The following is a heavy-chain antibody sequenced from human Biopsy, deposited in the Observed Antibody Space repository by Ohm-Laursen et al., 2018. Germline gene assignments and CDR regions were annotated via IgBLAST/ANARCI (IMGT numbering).Heavy chain of an antibody. J-gene: IGHJ5*02. CDR3: ARERDP. CDR1: GYTFTDYY. V-gene: IGHV1-2*02. Sequence: SVKVSCKASGYTFTDYYVHWVRQAPGHGLEWMGWIDTINGGARYAQKFQGRVTMTRDTSISTAYMELSRLTSDDTAVYFCARERDPWGQGTLVTASS. CDR2: IDTINGGA.